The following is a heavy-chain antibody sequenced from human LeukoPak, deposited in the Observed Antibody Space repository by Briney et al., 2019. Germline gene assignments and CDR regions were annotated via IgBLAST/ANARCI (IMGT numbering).Heavy chain of an antibody. CDR1: GASFSDHY. Sequence: PSETLSLTCAVYGASFSDHYWSWIRQPPGKGLEWIGEINHSGGANYSPSLKTRVTMSVDTSKNQFSLNVRSVTAADTAVYYCARLRLELPPGDVFSNYYMDVWGKGTTVAVSS. D-gene: IGHD1-26*01. J-gene: IGHJ6*03. CDR3: ARLRLELPPGDVFSNYYMDV. V-gene: IGHV4-34*01. CDR2: INHSGGA.